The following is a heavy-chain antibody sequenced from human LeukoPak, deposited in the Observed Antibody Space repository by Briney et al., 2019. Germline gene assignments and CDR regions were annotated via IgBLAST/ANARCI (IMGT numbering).Heavy chain of an antibody. J-gene: IGHJ5*02. CDR2: ISSSGSTI. D-gene: IGHD5-18*01. V-gene: IGHV3-48*01. CDR1: GFTFSNAW. CDR3: AKSLVTPKGYGP. Sequence: GGSLRLSCAASGFTFSNAWMNWVRQAPGKGLEWVSYISSSGSTIYYADSVKGRFTISRDNSKNTLYLQMNSLRAEDTAVYYCAKSLVTPKGYGPWGQGTLVTVSS.